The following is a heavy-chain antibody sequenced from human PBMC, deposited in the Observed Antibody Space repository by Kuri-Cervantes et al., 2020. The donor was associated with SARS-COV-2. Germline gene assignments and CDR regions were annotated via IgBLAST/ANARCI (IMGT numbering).Heavy chain of an antibody. J-gene: IGHJ5*02. CDR1: GYTFTSYA. CDR2: INAGNGNT. CDR3: ATVSGIAAAGSISTWFDP. D-gene: IGHD6-13*01. V-gene: IGHV1-3*01. Sequence: ASVKVSCKASGYTFTSYAMHWVRQAPGQGLEWMGWINAGNGNTKYSQKFQGRVTITRDTSASTAYMELSSLRSEDTAAYYCATVSGIAAAGSISTWFDPWGQGTLVTVSS.